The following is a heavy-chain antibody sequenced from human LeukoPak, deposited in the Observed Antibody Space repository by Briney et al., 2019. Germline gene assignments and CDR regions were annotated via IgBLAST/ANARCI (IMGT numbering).Heavy chain of an antibody. CDR3: ARDSGAATRVYFDY. D-gene: IGHD2-15*01. CDR2: IYSGGST. CDR1: GFTFSSYA. V-gene: IGHV3-53*01. Sequence: GGSLRLSCAASGFTFSSYAMSWVRQAPGKGLEWVSVIYSGGSTYYADSVKGRFTISRDNSKNTLYLQMNSLRAEDTAVYYCARDSGAATRVYFDYWGQGTLVTVSS. J-gene: IGHJ4*02.